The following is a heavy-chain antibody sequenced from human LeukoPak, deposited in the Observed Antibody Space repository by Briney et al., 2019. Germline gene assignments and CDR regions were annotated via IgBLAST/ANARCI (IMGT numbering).Heavy chain of an antibody. CDR2: IYTSGSS. CDR3: ARGSYCYDSSGYGTFDY. Sequence: NPSETLSLTCSVSGGSISSYHWSWIRQPAGKGLEWIGRIYTSGSSNYNPSLKSRVTISVDTSKNQFSLKLSSVTAADTAVYYCARGSYCYDSSGYGTFDYWGQGTLVTVSS. J-gene: IGHJ4*02. D-gene: IGHD3-22*01. CDR1: GGSISSYH. V-gene: IGHV4-4*07.